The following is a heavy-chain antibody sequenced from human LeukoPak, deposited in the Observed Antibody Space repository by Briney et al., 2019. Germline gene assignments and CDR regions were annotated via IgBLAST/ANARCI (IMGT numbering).Heavy chain of an antibody. Sequence: SETLSLTCTVSGGSISSYYWSWIRQPPGKGLEWIGYIYYSGSTNYNPSLKSRVTMSVDTSKNQFSLKLSSVTAADTAVYYCARVDTAMAFDYWGQGTLVTVSS. D-gene: IGHD5-18*01. V-gene: IGHV4-59*01. CDR2: IYYSGST. CDR3: ARVDTAMAFDY. J-gene: IGHJ4*02. CDR1: GGSISSYY.